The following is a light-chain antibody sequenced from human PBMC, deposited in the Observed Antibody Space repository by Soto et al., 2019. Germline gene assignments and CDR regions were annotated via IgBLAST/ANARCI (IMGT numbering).Light chain of an antibody. CDR3: QQSGSSPWT. CDR2: GTS. J-gene: IGKJ1*01. V-gene: IGKV3-20*01. Sequence: ETVLTQSPGTLSLSPGERATLSCRASQTVTKSYLAWYQQKPGQAPRLLIFGTSSRATGVPDRFSDSGSGTDFTLTISSLEPEDFAVYFCQQSGSSPWTFGHGTKVEIK. CDR1: QTVTKSY.